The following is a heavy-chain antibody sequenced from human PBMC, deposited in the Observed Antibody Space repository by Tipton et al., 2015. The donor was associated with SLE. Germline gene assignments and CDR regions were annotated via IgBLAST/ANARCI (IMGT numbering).Heavy chain of an antibody. Sequence: SLRLSCTASGFTFSTHNMHWVRQAPGKGLEWVALIWDDGSKEYYADSVKGRFTISRDNSKNTLYLQMISLRAEDTGVYYCARGRWYFDLWGRGTLVTVSS. J-gene: IGHJ2*01. V-gene: IGHV3-33*08. CDR1: GFTFSTHN. CDR2: IWDDGSKE. CDR3: ARGRWYFDL.